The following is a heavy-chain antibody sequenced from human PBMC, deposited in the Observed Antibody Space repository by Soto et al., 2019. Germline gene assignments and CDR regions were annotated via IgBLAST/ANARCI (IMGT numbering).Heavy chain of an antibody. CDR1: GFTFSSYG. Sequence: GGSLRLSCAASGFTFSSYGMHWVRQAPGKGLEWVAVIWYDGSNKYYADSVKGRFTISRDNSKNTLYLQMNSLRAEDTAVYYCARDRVEFRYSSGSNYFDYWGQGTLVTVSS. D-gene: IGHD6-19*01. V-gene: IGHV3-33*01. J-gene: IGHJ4*02. CDR3: ARDRVEFRYSSGSNYFDY. CDR2: IWYDGSNK.